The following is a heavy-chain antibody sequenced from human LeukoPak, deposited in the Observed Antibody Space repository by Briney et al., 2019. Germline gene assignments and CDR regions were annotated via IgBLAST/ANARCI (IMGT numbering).Heavy chain of an antibody. J-gene: IGHJ6*03. Sequence: APVKVSCKASGYTFTGYYMHWVRQAPGQGLEWMGWINPNSGGTNYAQKFQGRVTMTRDTSISTAYMELSRLRSDDTAVYYCARDGAPSSSSFLDDYYYYMDVWGKGTTVTVSS. CDR1: GYTFTGYY. CDR3: ARDGAPSSSSFLDDYYYYMDV. V-gene: IGHV1-2*02. D-gene: IGHD6-6*01. CDR2: INPNSGGT.